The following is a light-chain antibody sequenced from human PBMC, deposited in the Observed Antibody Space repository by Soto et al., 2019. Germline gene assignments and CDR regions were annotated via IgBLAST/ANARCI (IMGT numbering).Light chain of an antibody. CDR3: QQRSDWPRIT. J-gene: IGKJ4*01. V-gene: IGKV3-11*01. CDR1: QSVSSY. Sequence: EIVLTQSPATLSLSPGERATLSCRASQSVSSYLAWYQQKPGQAPMLLIYEASNRSTGLPARCSGSGSGTDFTLTISSLEPEDFAVYYCQQRSDWPRITFGGGTKVEIK. CDR2: EAS.